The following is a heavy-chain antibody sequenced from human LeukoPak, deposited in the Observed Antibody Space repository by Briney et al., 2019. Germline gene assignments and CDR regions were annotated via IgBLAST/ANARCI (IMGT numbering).Heavy chain of an antibody. CDR2: INPSGCST. Sequence: ASVKVSCKASGYTFTRYYMHWVRQAPGQGLEWMGIINPSGCSTSYAQKFQGRVTITADKSTSTAYMELSSLRAEDTAGYYCARERITAPYPSIDAWGNGAPVTVSS. CDR1: GYTFTRYY. D-gene: IGHD5-18*01. J-gene: IGHJ6*03. V-gene: IGHV1-46*01. CDR3: ARERITAPYPSIDA.